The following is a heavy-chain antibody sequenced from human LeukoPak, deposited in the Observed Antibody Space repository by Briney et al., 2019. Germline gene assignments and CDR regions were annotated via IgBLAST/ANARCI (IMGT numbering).Heavy chain of an antibody. V-gene: IGHV3-33*01. D-gene: IGHD3-10*01. CDR3: ARASGPFDY. Sequence: GGSLRLSCAASGFTFSIYGMHWVRQAPGKGLEWVTVIWNDGSNKYYADSVKGRFTISRDNSKNTLYLQMNSLRAEDTAVYSCARASGPFDYWGQGTLVTVSS. CDR1: GFTFSIYG. J-gene: IGHJ4*02. CDR2: IWNDGSNK.